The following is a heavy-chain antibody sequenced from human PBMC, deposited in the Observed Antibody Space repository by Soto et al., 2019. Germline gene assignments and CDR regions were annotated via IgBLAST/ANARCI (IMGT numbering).Heavy chain of an antibody. Sequence: QVQLVQSGAEVKKPGASVKVYCKASGYTLTSYYMHWVRQAPGQGLEWMGIINPSGGSTNYAQKFQGRVTMTRDTSTSTAYMELSSLRSEDTAVYYCSRGGTTVVTHPFDPWGQGTLVTVSS. V-gene: IGHV1-46*01. D-gene: IGHD4-17*01. CDR1: GYTLTSYY. CDR3: SRGGTTVVTHPFDP. J-gene: IGHJ5*02. CDR2: INPSGGST.